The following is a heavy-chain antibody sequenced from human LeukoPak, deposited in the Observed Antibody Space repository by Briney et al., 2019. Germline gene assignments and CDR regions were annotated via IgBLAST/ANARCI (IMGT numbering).Heavy chain of an antibody. V-gene: IGHV1-18*01. Sequence: ASVKVSCEASGYTFSIYGITWVRQAPGQGLEWMGWISAYNGGSKYAQKLRSRVTMTTDTSTSTAYMALRSLGSDDRAVYYCARAGSGWQGGWFDPWGQGTLVTVSS. CDR1: GYTFSIYG. CDR2: ISAYNGGS. D-gene: IGHD6-19*01. J-gene: IGHJ5*02. CDR3: ARAGSGWQGGWFDP.